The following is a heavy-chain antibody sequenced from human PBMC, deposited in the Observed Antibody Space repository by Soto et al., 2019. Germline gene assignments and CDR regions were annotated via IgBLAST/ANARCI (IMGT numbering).Heavy chain of an antibody. Sequence: ASVKVSCKASGYTFTSYYMHWVRQAPGQGLEWMGIINPSGGSTSYAQKFQGRVTMTRDTSTSTVYMELSSLRSEDTAVYYCAIVYFIDESTSWTTFFSCGQGTRVSVSS. CDR2: INPSGGST. CDR3: AIVYFIDESTSWTTFFS. CDR1: GYTFTSYY. J-gene: IGHJ5*02. D-gene: IGHD6-13*01. V-gene: IGHV1-46*03.